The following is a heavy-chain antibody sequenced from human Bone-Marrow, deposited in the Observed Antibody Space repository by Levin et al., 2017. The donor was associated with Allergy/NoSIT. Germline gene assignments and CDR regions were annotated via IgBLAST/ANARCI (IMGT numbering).Heavy chain of an antibody. V-gene: IGHV4-59*01. D-gene: IGHD3-16*02. CDR2: IYSSGST. Sequence: SQTLSLTCTVSGGPIRSFYWTWFRQPPGKGLEWIGYIYSSGSTNYNPSLESRLTMSVDTSKNHFSLELSSVTAADTAIYYCARDSRYTSAFDFWGQGTMVTVSS. CDR1: GGPIRSFY. CDR3: ARDSRYTSAFDF. J-gene: IGHJ3*01.